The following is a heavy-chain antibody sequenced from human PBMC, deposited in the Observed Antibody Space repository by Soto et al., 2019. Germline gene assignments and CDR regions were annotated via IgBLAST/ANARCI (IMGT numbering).Heavy chain of an antibody. D-gene: IGHD2-2*01. Sequence: GESLKISCKGSGYSFTSYWIGWVRQMPGKGLEWMGIIYPGDSDTRYSPSFQGQVTISADKSISTAYLQWSSLKAADTARYYYAGHLAPSADTCFAPWGQGPLVTVSP. CDR1: GYSFTSYW. J-gene: IGHJ5*02. CDR3: AGHLAPSADTCFAP. V-gene: IGHV5-51*01. CDR2: IYPGDSDT.